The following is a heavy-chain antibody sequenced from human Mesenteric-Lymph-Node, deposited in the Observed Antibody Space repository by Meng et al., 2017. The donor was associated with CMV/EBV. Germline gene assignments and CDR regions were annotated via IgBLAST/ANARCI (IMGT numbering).Heavy chain of an antibody. Sequence: FTSYGNSWVRQAPGQGLEWMGWISAYNGNTNYAQKLQGRVTMTTDTSTSTAYMELRSLRSDDTAVYYCARLTIPFAVGRGLGAFDFWGQGTLVTVSS. CDR1: FTSYG. J-gene: IGHJ5*01. CDR2: ISAYNGNT. CDR3: ARLTIPFAVGRGLGAFDF. D-gene: IGHD3-16*01. V-gene: IGHV1-18*01.